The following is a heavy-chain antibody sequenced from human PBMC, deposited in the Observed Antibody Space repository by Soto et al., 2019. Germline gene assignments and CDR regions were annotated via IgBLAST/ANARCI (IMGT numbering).Heavy chain of an antibody. CDR3: ARGYYYDSSGYYPQGYYYGMDV. J-gene: IGHJ6*02. Sequence: GGSLRLSCAASGFTFSDYYMSWIRQAPGKGLEWVSYISSSGSTIYYADSVKGRFTISRDNAKNSLYLQMNSLRAEDTAVYYCARGYYYDSSGYYPQGYYYGMDVWGQGTTVTVSS. D-gene: IGHD3-22*01. V-gene: IGHV3-11*01. CDR2: ISSSGSTI. CDR1: GFTFSDYY.